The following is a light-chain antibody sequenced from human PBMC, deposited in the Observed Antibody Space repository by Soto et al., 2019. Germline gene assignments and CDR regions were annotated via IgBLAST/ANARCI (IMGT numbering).Light chain of an antibody. CDR2: DAS. V-gene: IGKV3-11*01. Sequence: EIVLTQSPATLSLSPGERATLSRRASQSVSNYLAWYQQKPGQAPRLLIYDASNRATGIPARFSGSGSGTDFTLTISSLEAEDFAVYYCQQRSNWPPSTFGQGTRLEIK. CDR3: QQRSNWPPST. CDR1: QSVSNY. J-gene: IGKJ5*01.